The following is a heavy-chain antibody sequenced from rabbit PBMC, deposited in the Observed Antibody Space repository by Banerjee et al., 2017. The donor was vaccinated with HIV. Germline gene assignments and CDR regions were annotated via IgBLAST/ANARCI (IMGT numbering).Heavy chain of an antibody. V-gene: IGHV1S40*01. CDR3: ARDLAGAIGWNYNL. CDR2: IFGGSSGST. D-gene: IGHD4-1*01. CDR1: GFTLSSSW. J-gene: IGHJ4*01. Sequence: QSLEESGGDLVKPGASLTLTCTASGFTLSSSWMCWVRQAPGKGLEWVACIFGGSSGSTYYASWAKGRFTISKPSSTTVTLQMTSLTAADTATYFCARDLAGAIGWNYNLWGPGTLVTVS.